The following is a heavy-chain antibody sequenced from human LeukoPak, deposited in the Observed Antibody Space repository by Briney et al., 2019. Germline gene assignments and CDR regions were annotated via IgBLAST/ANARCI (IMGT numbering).Heavy chain of an antibody. CDR2: IETDGSQI. CDR1: GFTFSSYW. Sequence: GGSLRLSCVASGFTFSSYWMTWVRQAPGKGLEWVANIETDGSQIYYVDSVKGRFTISRDNAKNSLYLQMNSLRAEDTAVYYCARDKYYYDSSGYGFDIWGQGTMVTVSS. CDR3: ARDKYYYDSSGYGFDI. D-gene: IGHD3-22*01. J-gene: IGHJ3*02. V-gene: IGHV3-7*03.